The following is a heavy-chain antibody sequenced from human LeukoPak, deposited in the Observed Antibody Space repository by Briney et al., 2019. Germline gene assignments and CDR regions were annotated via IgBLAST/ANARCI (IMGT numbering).Heavy chain of an antibody. CDR1: GGSMNDYY. CDR3: ARDRYCIGGICYSGRFDP. CDR2: MYYSGST. V-gene: IGHV4-59*01. D-gene: IGHD2-15*01. J-gene: IGHJ5*02. Sequence: SETLSLTCTVSGGSMNDYYWSWIRQPPGKGLEWIGYMYYSGSTNYNPSLKSRASISIDTSKNQFSLRLSSVTAADTAVYYCARDRYCIGGICYSGRFDPWGRGTLVTVSS.